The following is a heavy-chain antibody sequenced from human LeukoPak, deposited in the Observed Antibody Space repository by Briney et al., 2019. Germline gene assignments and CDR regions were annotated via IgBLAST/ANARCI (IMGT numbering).Heavy chain of an antibody. CDR3: ARWGATFFDY. J-gene: IGHJ4*02. Sequence: ASVKVSCKASGGTFSSYAISWVRQAPGQGLEWMGGIIPIFGTANYAQKFQGRVTITRNTSISTAYMELSSLRSEDTAVYYCARWGATFFDYWGQGTLVTVSS. D-gene: IGHD1-26*01. CDR2: IIPIFGTA. CDR1: GGTFSSYA. V-gene: IGHV1-69*05.